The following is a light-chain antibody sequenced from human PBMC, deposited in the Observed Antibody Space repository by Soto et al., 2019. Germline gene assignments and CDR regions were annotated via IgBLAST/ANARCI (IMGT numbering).Light chain of an antibody. CDR1: SSNIRSNT. J-gene: IGLJ2*01. CDR3: AAWDDSLNGPVV. Sequence: QSVLTQPPSASGTPGQRVTISCSGSSSNIRSNTVNWYQHLPGTAPQLLIYNNNQRPSGVPARFSGSKSGTSASLAISGLQSEDEADYYCAAWDDSLNGPVVFGGGTKLTVL. CDR2: NNN. V-gene: IGLV1-44*01.